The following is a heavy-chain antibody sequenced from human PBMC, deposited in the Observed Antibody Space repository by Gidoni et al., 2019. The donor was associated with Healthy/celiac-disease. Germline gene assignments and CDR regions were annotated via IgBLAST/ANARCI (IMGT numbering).Heavy chain of an antibody. CDR1: VDSVSSNSAA. D-gene: IGHD2-21*01. CDR2: TYYRSKWYN. J-gene: IGHJ5*02. V-gene: IGHV6-1*01. CDR3: ACGSDFRDWFDP. Sequence: QVQLQQSGPGLVKPSQTLSLTCAISVDSVSSNSAAWNWNRKSPSRGLEWLGRTYYRSKWYNDDAVSVKSRITINPDTSKNQFSLQLNSVAPEDTDVYDCACGSDFRDWFDPWGQGTLVTVSS.